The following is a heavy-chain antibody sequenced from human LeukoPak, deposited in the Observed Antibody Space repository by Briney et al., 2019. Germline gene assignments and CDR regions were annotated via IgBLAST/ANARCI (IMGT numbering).Heavy chain of an antibody. J-gene: IGHJ4*02. CDR2: ISSSSSYI. CDR1: GFTFSSYS. V-gene: IGHV3-21*01. D-gene: IGHD1-26*01. CDR3: ARCASGSRVGIDY. Sequence: GGSLRLSCGASGFTFSSYSMNWVRQAPGKGLEWVSSISSSSSYIYYADSVKGRFTISRDNAKNSLYLQMNSLRAEDTAVYYCARCASGSRVGIDYWGQGTLVTVSS.